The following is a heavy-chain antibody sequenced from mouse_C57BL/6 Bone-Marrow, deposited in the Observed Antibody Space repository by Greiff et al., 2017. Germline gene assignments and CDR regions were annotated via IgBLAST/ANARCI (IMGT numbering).Heavy chain of an antibody. CDR1: GYTFTNYW. V-gene: IGHV1-63*01. D-gene: IGHD2-2*01. J-gene: IGHJ1*03. Sequence: QVQLLQSGAELVRPGTSVKLSCKASGYTFTNYWIGWAQQRPGNGLEWIGAIYPGGGYNTYNEKFKGKAPLTADKSSSTSEDSAIYYCARSLYYGYDCDVDVWGTGTTVTVSS. CDR3: ARSLYYGYDCDVDV. CDR2: IYPGGGYN.